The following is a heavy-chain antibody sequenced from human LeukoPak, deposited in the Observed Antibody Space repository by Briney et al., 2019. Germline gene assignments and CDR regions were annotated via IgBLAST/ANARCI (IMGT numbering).Heavy chain of an antibody. CDR1: GSSFTSYW. Sequence: GASLQISCQGSGSSFTSYWIGWVRQLPGKGLEWMGIIYPGDSDTRYSPSFQGQVTISADKSISTAYLQWSSLKASDTAMYYRASYSYGTDTFDYWGQGTLVTVSS. V-gene: IGHV5-51*01. CDR2: IYPGDSDT. CDR3: ASYSYGTDTFDY. J-gene: IGHJ4*02. D-gene: IGHD5-18*01.